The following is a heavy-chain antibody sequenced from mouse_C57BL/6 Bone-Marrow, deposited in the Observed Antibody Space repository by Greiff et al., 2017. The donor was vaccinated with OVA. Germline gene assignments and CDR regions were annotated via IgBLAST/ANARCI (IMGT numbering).Heavy chain of an antibody. V-gene: IGHV5-6*01. CDR3: ARHRTRAMDY. Sequence: EVKLQESGGDLVKPGGSLKLSCAASGFTFSSYGMSWVRQTPDKRLEWVATISSGGSYTYYPDSVKGRFTISRDNAKNTLYLQMSSLKSEDTAMYYCARHRTRAMDYWGQGTSVTVSS. J-gene: IGHJ4*01. CDR2: ISSGGSYT. CDR1: GFTFSSYG.